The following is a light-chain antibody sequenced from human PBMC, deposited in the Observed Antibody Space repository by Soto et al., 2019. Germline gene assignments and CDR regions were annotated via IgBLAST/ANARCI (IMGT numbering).Light chain of an antibody. J-gene: IGKJ5*01. CDR2: AAS. V-gene: IGKV1-39*01. CDR3: QQTYSTLSIT. CDR1: ESIARH. Sequence: DLQMTQSPSSLSASVGDRVTITCRASESIARHLNWYQQKPGKAPKLLIYAASSLQNGVPSRFXGGGSGTDFTLTISNLQPEDFATYYRQQTYSTLSITFGQGTRLEIK.